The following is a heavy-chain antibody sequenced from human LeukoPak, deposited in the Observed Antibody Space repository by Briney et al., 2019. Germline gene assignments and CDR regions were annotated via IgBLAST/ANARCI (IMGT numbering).Heavy chain of an antibody. Sequence: PGGSLRLSCAASGLTFSSYAMSWVRQAPGKGLEWVSSITGSGGYTNYADSVKGRFTISRDNSKNTLYLQMNSLRAEDTAVYYCAKDPNGDYVGAFDIWGQGTMVTVS. D-gene: IGHD4-17*01. J-gene: IGHJ3*02. V-gene: IGHV3-23*01. CDR3: AKDPNGDYVGAFDI. CDR1: GLTFSSYA. CDR2: ITGSGGYT.